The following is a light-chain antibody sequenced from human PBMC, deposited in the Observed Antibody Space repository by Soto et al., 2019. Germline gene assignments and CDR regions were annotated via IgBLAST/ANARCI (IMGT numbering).Light chain of an antibody. V-gene: IGKV3-15*01. CDR3: QQYNQWPPYT. CDR1: QSVGRT. CDR2: GAS. J-gene: IGKJ2*01. Sequence: EIVMTQSPAIMSVSPGERATLFCRASQSVGRTLAWYQQKPGQSPRLLVYGASTRANATPARFSGSGSGTEFTLTISSLQSEDVAVYYCQQYNQWPPYTFGQGTKVDIK.